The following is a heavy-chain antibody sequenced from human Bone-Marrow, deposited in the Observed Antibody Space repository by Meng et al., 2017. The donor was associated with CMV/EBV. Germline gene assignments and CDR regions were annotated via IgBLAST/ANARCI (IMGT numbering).Heavy chain of an antibody. D-gene: IGHD3-10*01. CDR3: TRDNRGDYNAMDV. J-gene: IGHJ6*02. CDR2: TYYRSKWYN. CDR1: GDSVSSNSVT. V-gene: IGHV6-1*01. Sequence: SETLSLTCAIFGDSVSSNSVTWNWIRQSPSRGLEWLGRTYYRSKWYNDYAVSVKSRITINSDTSKNQFSLQLNSVTPEDTAMYYCTRDNRGDYNAMDVWGQGTTVTVSS.